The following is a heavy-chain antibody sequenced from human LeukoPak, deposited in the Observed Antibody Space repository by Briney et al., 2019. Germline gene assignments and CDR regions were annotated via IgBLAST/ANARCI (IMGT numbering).Heavy chain of an antibody. CDR2: IYYSGST. D-gene: IGHD5-24*01. CDR1: GGSISSYY. J-gene: IGHJ3*02. V-gene: IGHV4-59*01. Sequence: SETLSLTCTVSGGSISSYYWSWIRQPPGKGLEWIGYIYYSGSTNYNPSLKSRVTISVDTSKNQFSLKLSSVTAADTAVYYCARGIYGDGYKGYAFDIWGQGTMVTVSS. CDR3: ARGIYGDGYKGYAFDI.